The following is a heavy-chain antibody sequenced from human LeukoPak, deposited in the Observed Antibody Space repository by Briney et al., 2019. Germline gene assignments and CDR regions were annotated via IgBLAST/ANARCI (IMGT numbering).Heavy chain of an antibody. CDR1: GGSIISSDFH. CDR3: ARHLPHRTGNKRGPDY. J-gene: IGHJ4*02. CDR2: IHWRGST. D-gene: IGHD1-1*01. V-gene: IGHV4-39*01. Sequence: SETLSLTCTVSGGSIISSDFHWAWIRQPPGKGLEWIGNIHWRGSTYYSPSLESRVTISVDTSKNQFSLELRSVTAADTAVYYCARHLPHRTGNKRGPDYWGQGTLVTVSS.